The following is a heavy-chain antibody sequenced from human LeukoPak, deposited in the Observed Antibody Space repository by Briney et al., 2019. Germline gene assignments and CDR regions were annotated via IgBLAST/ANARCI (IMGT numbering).Heavy chain of an antibody. CDR3: ARIVGSSPYGMDV. CDR1: GFIFSSYS. CDR2: INSISTYI. V-gene: IGHV3-21*01. D-gene: IGHD1-26*01. J-gene: IGHJ6*04. Sequence: PGGSLRLSCAASGFIFSSYSLMWVRQAPGKGLEWVSSINSISTYIYYADSVKGRFTISRDSAKNSLYLQMNSLRGEDTAVYSCARIVGSSPYGMDVWGKGTTVTVSS.